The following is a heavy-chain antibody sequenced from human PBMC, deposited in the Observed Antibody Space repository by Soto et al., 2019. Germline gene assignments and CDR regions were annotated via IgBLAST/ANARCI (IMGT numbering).Heavy chain of an antibody. CDR2: ISSDGDTI. J-gene: IGHJ4*02. Sequence: EVRLVESGGGLVQPGGSLRLSCAASGITFSNYEMNWVRQVPGKGLEWISFISSDGDTIYYAVSVKGRFTISRDNAKNSLYRQMNSPRAEDPAVYYCASPWGSSDYWGQGTLVTVS. V-gene: IGHV3-48*03. CDR1: GITFSNYE. D-gene: IGHD7-27*01. CDR3: ASPWGSSDY.